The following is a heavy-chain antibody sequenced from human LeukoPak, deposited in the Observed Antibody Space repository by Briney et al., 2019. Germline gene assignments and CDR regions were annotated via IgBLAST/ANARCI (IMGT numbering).Heavy chain of an antibody. Sequence: ASVKVSCKASGYTFTGYYMHWVRQAPGQGLEWMGWINPNSGGTNYAQKFQGRVTVTRDTSISTAYMELSRLRSDDTAVYYCARDYDFWSGYFDFDYWGQGTLVTVSS. D-gene: IGHD3-3*01. CDR1: GYTFTGYY. J-gene: IGHJ4*02. V-gene: IGHV1-2*02. CDR2: INPNSGGT. CDR3: ARDYDFWSGYFDFDY.